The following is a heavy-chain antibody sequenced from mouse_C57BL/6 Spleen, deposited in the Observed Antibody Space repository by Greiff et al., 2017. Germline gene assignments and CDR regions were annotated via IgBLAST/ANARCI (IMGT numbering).Heavy chain of an antibody. Sequence: VQLKQSGPELVKPGASVKISCKASGYSFTGYYMNWVKQSPETSLEWIGEINPSTGGTTYNQKFKAKATLTVDNSSSTAYMQLKSLTSDDSAVYYCARGYSDYWGQGTTLTVSS. CDR3: ARGYSDY. D-gene: IGHD2-14*01. J-gene: IGHJ2*01. CDR1: GYSFTGYY. CDR2: INPSTGGT. V-gene: IGHV1-42*01.